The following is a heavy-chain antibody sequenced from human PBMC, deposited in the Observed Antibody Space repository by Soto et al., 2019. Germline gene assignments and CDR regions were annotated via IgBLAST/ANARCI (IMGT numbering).Heavy chain of an antibody. J-gene: IGHJ4*02. Sequence: QVQLVQSGTEVKKPGYSVKVSCKASGDTFSFYTINWVRQAPGLGLEWVGRINPIVSMSNYAQKFQGRVTMTADKSTSTAYIELSSLRSDDTAMYFCAASYGSGYRAFDYWGQGALVTVSS. CDR2: INPIVSMS. CDR3: AASYGSGYRAFDY. D-gene: IGHD3-10*01. V-gene: IGHV1-69*02. CDR1: GDTFSFYT.